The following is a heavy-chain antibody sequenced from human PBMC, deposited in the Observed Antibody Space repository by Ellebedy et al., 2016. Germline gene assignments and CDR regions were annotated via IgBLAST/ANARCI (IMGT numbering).Heavy chain of an antibody. CDR2: INHSGST. Sequence: SETLSLTCAVYGGSFSGYYWSWIRQPPGKGLECIGEINHSGSTNYNPSLKSRVTISVDTSKNQFSLKLSSVTAADTAVYYCARGLLYYDFWSGYYKGAGDYYYGMDVWGQGTTVTVSS. J-gene: IGHJ6*02. V-gene: IGHV4-34*01. D-gene: IGHD3-3*01. CDR3: ARGLLYYDFWSGYYKGAGDYYYGMDV. CDR1: GGSFSGYY.